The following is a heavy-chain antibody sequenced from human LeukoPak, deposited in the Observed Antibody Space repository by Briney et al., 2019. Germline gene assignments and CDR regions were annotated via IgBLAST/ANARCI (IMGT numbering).Heavy chain of an antibody. V-gene: IGHV4-4*07. CDR3: ARGGFEHYFDY. J-gene: IGHJ4*02. Sequence: SETLSLTCTVSGGSISGYYWSWIRQPAGKGLEWIGRIYFSGGTNYNPSLKSRVTVSVDTSKSQFSLKLSSVTAADTAVYYCARGGFEHYFDYWGQGTLVNVSS. CDR1: GGSISGYY. CDR2: IYFSGGT.